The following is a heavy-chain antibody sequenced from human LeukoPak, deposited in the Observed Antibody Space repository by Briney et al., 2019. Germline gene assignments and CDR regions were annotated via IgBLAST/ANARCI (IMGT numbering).Heavy chain of an antibody. D-gene: IGHD6-19*01. CDR1: GYTLTELS. CDR2: FDPEDGET. CDR3: ATGRYSSGWYKFDP. V-gene: IGHV1-24*01. J-gene: IGHJ5*02. Sequence: ASVKVSCKVSGYTLTELSMHWVRQAPGKGLEWMGGFDPEDGETIYAQKFQGRVTMTEDTSTDTAYMELSSLRSEGTAVYYCATGRYSSGWYKFDPWGQGTLVTVSS.